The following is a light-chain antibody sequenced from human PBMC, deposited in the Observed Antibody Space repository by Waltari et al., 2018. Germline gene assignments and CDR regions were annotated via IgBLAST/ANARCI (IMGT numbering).Light chain of an antibody. CDR1: QGISTY. Sequence: DIQMTQSPSSLSASAGDRVTITCRASQGISTYLNWYQQKPGKAPKRLIYAASSLESGVPSRFSGSGSGTDFTLIISSLQPEDFATYYCLQYSTNPLTFGGGTKVEIK. J-gene: IGKJ4*01. CDR2: AAS. CDR3: LQYSTNPLT. V-gene: IGKV1-17*01.